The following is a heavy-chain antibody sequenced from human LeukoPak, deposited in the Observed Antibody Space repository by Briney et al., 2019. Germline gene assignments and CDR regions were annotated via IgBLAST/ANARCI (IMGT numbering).Heavy chain of an antibody. V-gene: IGHV1-2*02. CDR1: GYTFTGYY. CDR2: INPNSGGT. J-gene: IGHJ4*02. D-gene: IGHD3-10*01. CDR3: ASISKGVVRGDYDY. Sequence: ASAKVSCKASGYTFTGYYMHWVRQAPGQGLEWMGWINPNSGGTNYAQKFQGRVTMTRDTSISTAYMELSRLRSDDTAVYYCASISKGVVRGDYDYWGQGTLVTVSS.